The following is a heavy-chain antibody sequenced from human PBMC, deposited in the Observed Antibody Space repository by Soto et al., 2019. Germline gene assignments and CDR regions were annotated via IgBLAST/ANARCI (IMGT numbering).Heavy chain of an antibody. CDR2: ISGSGGST. V-gene: IGHV3-23*01. CDR1: GFTFSSYA. J-gene: IGHJ4*02. CDR3: ATHPAYYDFWPL. Sequence: GGSLRLSCAASGFTFSSYAMSWVRQAPGKGLEWVSAISGSGGSTYYADSVKGRFTISRDNSKNTLYLQMNSLRAEDTAVYYCATHPAYYDFWPLWGQGTLVTVSS. D-gene: IGHD3-3*01.